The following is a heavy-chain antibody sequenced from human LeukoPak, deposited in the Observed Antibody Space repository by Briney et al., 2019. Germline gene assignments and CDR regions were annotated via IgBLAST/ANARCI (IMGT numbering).Heavy chain of an antibody. CDR3: AGHHPRNTVDF. D-gene: IGHD2/OR15-2a*01. J-gene: IGHJ4*02. V-gene: IGHV4-59*08. CDR1: GGSISSYY. Sequence: SETLSLTCTVSGGSISSYYWSWVRQPPGKGLEWIAYISDIGSINYNPSLKSRVTISLDTSKNQLSLKLRSVTAADTAVYYCAGHHPRNTVDFWGQGTLVTVSS. CDR2: ISDIGSI.